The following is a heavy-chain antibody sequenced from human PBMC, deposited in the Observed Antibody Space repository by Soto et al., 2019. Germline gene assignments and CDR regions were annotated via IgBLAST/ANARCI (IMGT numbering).Heavy chain of an antibody. CDR2: IKQDGSEK. V-gene: IGHV3-7*03. D-gene: IGHD6-6*01. Sequence: EVQLVESGGGLVQPGGSLRLSCAASGFTFSSYWMSWVRQAPGKGLEWVANIKQDGSEKYYVDSVKGRFTISRDNAKNSLYLQMNSLRAEDTAVYYCAPGPEMYSSSRAYYFDYWGQGTLVTVSS. J-gene: IGHJ4*02. CDR3: APGPEMYSSSRAYYFDY. CDR1: GFTFSSYW.